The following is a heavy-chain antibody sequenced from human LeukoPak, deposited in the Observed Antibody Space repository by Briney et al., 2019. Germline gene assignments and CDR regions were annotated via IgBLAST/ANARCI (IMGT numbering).Heavy chain of an antibody. D-gene: IGHD3-22*01. V-gene: IGHV1-2*02. CDR1: GYTFTGYY. Sequence: ASVKASCKASGYTFTGYYMHWVRQAPGQGLEWMGWINPNSGGTNYAQKFQGRVTMTRDTSISTAYMELSRLRSDDTAVYYCAREGSTYYYDSPPVAFDIWGQGTMVTVSS. CDR2: INPNSGGT. J-gene: IGHJ3*02. CDR3: AREGSTYYYDSPPVAFDI.